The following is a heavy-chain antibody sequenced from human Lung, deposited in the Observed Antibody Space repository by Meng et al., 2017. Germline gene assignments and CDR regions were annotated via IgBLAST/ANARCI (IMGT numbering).Heavy chain of an antibody. CDR1: GYTCPDYW. D-gene: IGHD6-13*01. Sequence: QVQRVQSGAEVKKPGASGKVSCKASGYTCPDYWLHWVRRAPGQGLEWMGRINPKSGDTHYAQRFQGRVTMTGDTSISTAYMELSGLRSDDTAMYYCARDEDISAAGKLFGDYWGQGTLVTVSS. CDR2: INPKSGDT. CDR3: ARDEDISAAGKLFGDY. V-gene: IGHV1-2*06. J-gene: IGHJ4*02.